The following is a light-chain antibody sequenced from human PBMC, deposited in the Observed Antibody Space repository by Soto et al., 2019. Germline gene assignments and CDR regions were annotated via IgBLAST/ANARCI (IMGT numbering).Light chain of an antibody. V-gene: IGLV2-14*01. CDR3: SSYTTTTRL. CDR2: EVS. J-gene: IGLJ3*02. Sequence: QSALTQPASVSGSPGQSITISCTGTSSDIGSNNYVSWFQQRPGKAPTLIIYEVSNRPSGVSTHFSGSESGNTASLTISGLLPEDEAEYYCSSYTTTTRLFGGGTKVTV. CDR1: SSDIGSNNY.